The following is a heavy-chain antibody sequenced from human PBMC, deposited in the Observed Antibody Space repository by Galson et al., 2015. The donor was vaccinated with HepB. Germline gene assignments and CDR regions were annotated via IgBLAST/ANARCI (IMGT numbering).Heavy chain of an antibody. Sequence: SLRLSCAASGFTFSSYTMHWVRQAPGKGLEWVAVISYDGSNKYYADSVKGRFTVSRDNPKNTLFLQMNSLRAEDTAVYYCARGRFYRQELSPNGMDVWGQGTTVTVSS. CDR1: GFTFSSYT. D-gene: IGHD6-13*01. CDR2: ISYDGSNK. V-gene: IGHV3-30*04. CDR3: ARGRFYRQELSPNGMDV. J-gene: IGHJ6*02.